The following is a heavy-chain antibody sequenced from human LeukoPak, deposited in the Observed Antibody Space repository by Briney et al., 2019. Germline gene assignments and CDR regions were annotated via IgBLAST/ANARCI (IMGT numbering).Heavy chain of an antibody. CDR1: VRPISRYC. CDR2: IYYSERP. CDR3: AREKQLVSGGWPRTGYWFDP. Sequence: PSEPLSLPCTVSVRPISRYCWSWIRQPPGKALEWIVHIYYSERPNYNRSLNSQVTISVYTSKNQFTLTLSSVTAADTAVYYWAREKQLVSGGWPRTGYWFDPWGQGALVTVSS. J-gene: IGHJ5*02. V-gene: IGHV4-59*01. D-gene: IGHD6-19*01.